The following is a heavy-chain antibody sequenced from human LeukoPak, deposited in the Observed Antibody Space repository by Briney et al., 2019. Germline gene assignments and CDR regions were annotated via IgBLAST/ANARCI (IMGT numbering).Heavy chain of an antibody. CDR3: ARQNNPQTGWDSGYNWFDP. J-gene: IGHJ5*02. CDR1: GGSISSSSYY. CDR2: IYYSGST. V-gene: IGHV4-39*01. D-gene: IGHD1/OR15-1a*01. Sequence: KPSETLSLTCTVSGGSISSSSYYWGWIRQPPGKGLEWIGSIYYSGSTYYNPSLKSRVTISVDTSKNQFSLKLSSVTAADTAVYYCARQNNPQTGWDSGYNWFDPWGQGTLVTVSS.